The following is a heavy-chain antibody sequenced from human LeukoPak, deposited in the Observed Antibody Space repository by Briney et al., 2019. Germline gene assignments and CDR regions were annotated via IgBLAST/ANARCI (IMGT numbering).Heavy chain of an antibody. J-gene: IGHJ6*02. V-gene: IGHV4-39*01. CDR3: MRLSTLRGVDV. CDR1: GESLSNCNYY. Sequence: SETLSLTCTVSGESLSNCNYYWVWIRQPPEKELEWIGSIYYSGSTFYRASLKSRATISAATSKNQFSLRLSFVTDTDTAVYYCMRLSTLRGVDVWGQGSTVIVSS. CDR2: IYYSGST. D-gene: IGHD1-1*01.